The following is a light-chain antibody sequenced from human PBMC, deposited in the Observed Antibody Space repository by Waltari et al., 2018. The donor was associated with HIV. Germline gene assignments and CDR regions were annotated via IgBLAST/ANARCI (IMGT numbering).Light chain of an antibody. CDR2: KVS. CDR3: QQFNYFWT. CDR1: RSIRNW. Sequence: DIQMTQSPSTLSASVGDRVTITCRANRSIRNWLAWYQHKPGKAPKLLIYKVSTLESGVPSRFSGSGSGTEFTLTISSLQPDDSATYFCQQFNYFWTFGQGTKLEIK. V-gene: IGKV1-5*03. J-gene: IGKJ1*01.